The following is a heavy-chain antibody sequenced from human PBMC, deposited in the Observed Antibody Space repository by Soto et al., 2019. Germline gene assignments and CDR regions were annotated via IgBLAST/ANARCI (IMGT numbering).Heavy chain of an antibody. D-gene: IGHD1-26*01. CDR3: AIVLAGELLPICFDP. J-gene: IGHJ5*02. V-gene: IGHV3-48*01. Sequence: GGSLRLSCAASGFTFSSYSMNWARQSPGKGLEWVSYISSSSSTIYYADSVKGRFTISRDNAKNSLYLQMNSLRAEDTALYYCAIVLAGELLPICFDPWGQGPPVSVSS. CDR2: ISSSSSTI. CDR1: GFTFSSYS.